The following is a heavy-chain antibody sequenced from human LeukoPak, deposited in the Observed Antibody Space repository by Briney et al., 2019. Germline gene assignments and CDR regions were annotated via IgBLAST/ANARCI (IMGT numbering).Heavy chain of an antibody. CDR1: GFSFNNYA. J-gene: IGHJ4*02. D-gene: IGHD6-19*01. CDR3: AKEATARKWLVWGNFDH. Sequence: GGSLRLSCVGSGFSFNNYAMSWVRQALGKGLEWVAAIGGSGRSTYDADSVRGRFTVSRDNSKITLYLQMNNLRVEDTAVYFCAKEATARKWLVWGNFDHWGQGTQVTVST. V-gene: IGHV3-23*01. CDR2: IGGSGRST.